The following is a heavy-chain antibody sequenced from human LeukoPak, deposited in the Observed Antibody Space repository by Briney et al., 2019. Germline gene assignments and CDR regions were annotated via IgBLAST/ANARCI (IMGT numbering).Heavy chain of an antibody. CDR3: ARETLGSSWYYFDY. D-gene: IGHD6-13*01. Sequence: GGSLRLSCAASGFTFSSYALHWVRQAPGKGLEWVAVISHDGGNKYYADSVKGRFTISRDNSENTLYLQLNSLRAEDTSMYYCARETLGSSWYYFDYWGQGTLVTVSS. CDR1: GFTFSSYA. J-gene: IGHJ4*02. V-gene: IGHV3-30*04. CDR2: ISHDGGNK.